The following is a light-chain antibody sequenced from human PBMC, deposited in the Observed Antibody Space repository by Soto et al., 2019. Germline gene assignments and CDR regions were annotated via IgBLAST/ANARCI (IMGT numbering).Light chain of an antibody. CDR2: DVS. V-gene: IGLV2-14*01. J-gene: IGLJ1*01. CDR1: SSNVGSYNF. Sequence: QSVLTQPASVSGSPGQSITISCTGTSSNVGSYNFVSWYQQHPGKAPKLMIYDVSNRPSRASNRFSGSKSGNTASLTIYGLQAEDEADYYCSSYTSSSTYVFGTGTKVTVL. CDR3: SSYTSSSTYV.